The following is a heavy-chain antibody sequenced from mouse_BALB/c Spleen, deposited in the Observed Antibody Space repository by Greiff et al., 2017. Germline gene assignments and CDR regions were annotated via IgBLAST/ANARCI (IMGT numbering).Heavy chain of an antibody. J-gene: IGHJ4*01. D-gene: IGHD2-1*01. Sequence: EVQGVESGGGLVQPGGSRKLSCAASGFTFSSFGMHWVRQAPEKGLEWVAYISSGSSTIYYADTVKGRFTISRDNPKNTLFLQMTSLRSEDTAMYYCASYGNYGYYAMDYWGQGTSVTVSS. V-gene: IGHV5-17*02. CDR3: ASYGNYGYYAMDY. CDR1: GFTFSSFG. CDR2: ISSGSSTI.